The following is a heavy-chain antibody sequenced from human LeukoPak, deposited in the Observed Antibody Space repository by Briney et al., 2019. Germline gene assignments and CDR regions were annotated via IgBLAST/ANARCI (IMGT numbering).Heavy chain of an antibody. CDR3: ARSRGGVITVFGAPRPAFDP. Sequence: HAGGSLRLSCAASGFTFSSYSMKWVRQAPGKGLEWISYIRSSGSTTLYADSVEGRFTISRDNDKDSLYLQMNSLRAEDTAMYYCARSRGGVITVFGAPRPAFDPWGQGTLVTVSS. V-gene: IGHV3-48*01. D-gene: IGHD3-3*01. CDR2: IRSSGSTT. J-gene: IGHJ5*02. CDR1: GFTFSSYS.